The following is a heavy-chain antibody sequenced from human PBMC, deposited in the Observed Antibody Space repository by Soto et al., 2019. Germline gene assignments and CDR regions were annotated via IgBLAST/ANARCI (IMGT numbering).Heavy chain of an antibody. V-gene: IGHV4-31*02. CDR1: GGRGSSEEHY. CDR2: VYHTGTT. CDR3: ARALVTDYNSRDYHYYFAMDV. J-gene: IGHJ6*02. Sequence: SETLSLTCVDPGGRGSSEEHYWSWIRHLPGKGLEWIANVYHTGTTYYNPSLKSRVSMSVDTSQNQFSLILASVTAADTAVYYCARALVTDYNSRDYHYYFAMDVWGQGTSVTVSS. D-gene: IGHD3-22*01.